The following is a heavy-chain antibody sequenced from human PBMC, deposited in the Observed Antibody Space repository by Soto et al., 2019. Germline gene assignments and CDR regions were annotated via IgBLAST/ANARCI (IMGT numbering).Heavy chain of an antibody. CDR3: AHIPPYCYDSSAYPFDY. D-gene: IGHD3-22*01. CDR1: GFSLSTSGVG. CDR2: IYWNDDK. V-gene: IGHV2-5*01. Sequence: QITLKESGPTLVKPTQTLTLTCTFCGFSLSTSGVGVGWIRQPPGKALEWLALIYWNDDKRYSPSLKSRLTITKDTSRNQVVLTMTDMEPVVTATYYCAHIPPYCYDSSAYPFDYWGQGNLVTVSS. J-gene: IGHJ4*02.